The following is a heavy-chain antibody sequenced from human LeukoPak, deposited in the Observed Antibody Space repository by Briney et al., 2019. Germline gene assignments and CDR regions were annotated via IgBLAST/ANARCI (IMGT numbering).Heavy chain of an antibody. Sequence: PSETLSLTCTVSGGSISSYYWSWIRQPPGKGLEWIGYIYYSGSTNYNPSLKSRVTISVDTSKNQFSLKLSSVTAADTAVYYCARALDYDSSAYRLWGQGTMVTVSS. CDR1: GGSISSYY. CDR2: IYYSGST. J-gene: IGHJ3*01. D-gene: IGHD3-22*01. V-gene: IGHV4-59*08. CDR3: ARALDYDSSAYRL.